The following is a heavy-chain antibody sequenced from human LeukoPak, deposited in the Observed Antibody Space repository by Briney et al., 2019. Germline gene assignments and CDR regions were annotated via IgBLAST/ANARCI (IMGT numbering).Heavy chain of an antibody. CDR3: ARDGIGGSPTDHNWLDP. CDR1: GFTFSSYS. CDR2: ISSRSRYI. J-gene: IGHJ5*02. D-gene: IGHD3-16*01. Sequence: PGWSLRLSCAASGFTFSSYSMNWVRQAPGKGLEWVSSISSRSRYIYYADSVKGRFTISRDNAKNSLYLQMNSLRAEDPAVYYCARDGIGGSPTDHNWLDPWGQGTLVTVSS. V-gene: IGHV3-21*01.